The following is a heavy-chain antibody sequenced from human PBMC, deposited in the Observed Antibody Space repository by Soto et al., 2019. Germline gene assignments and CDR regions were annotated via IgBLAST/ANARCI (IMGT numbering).Heavy chain of an antibody. D-gene: IGHD2-15*01. Sequence: QVQLVQSGAEVQRPGSSVKVSCKASGGTFSSYAISWVRQAPGQGLEWMGGINPIFGTPHYAQKYQGRVTITADTFTNTAYMELTRLTSDDTAVYFCVREGGHFDYWGQGALVTVSS. CDR3: VREGGHFDY. V-gene: IGHV1-69*06. J-gene: IGHJ4*02. CDR1: GGTFSSYA. CDR2: INPIFGTP.